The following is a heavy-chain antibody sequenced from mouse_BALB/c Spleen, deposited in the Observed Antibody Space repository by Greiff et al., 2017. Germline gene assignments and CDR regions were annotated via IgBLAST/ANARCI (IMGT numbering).Heavy chain of an antibody. CDR2: ISSGGGST. Sequence: EVHLVESGGGLVKPGGSLKLSCAASGFAFSSYDMSWVRQTPEKRLEWVAYISSGGGSTYYPDTVKGRFTISRDNAKNTLYLQMSSLKSEDTAMYYCARHKYGNYVFDYWGQGTTLTVSS. D-gene: IGHD2-1*01. CDR1: GFAFSSYD. J-gene: IGHJ2*01. CDR3: ARHKYGNYVFDY. V-gene: IGHV5-12-1*01.